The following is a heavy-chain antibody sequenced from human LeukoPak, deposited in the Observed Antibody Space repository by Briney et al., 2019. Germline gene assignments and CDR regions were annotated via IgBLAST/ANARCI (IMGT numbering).Heavy chain of an antibody. CDR3: ARDWGVSARPGYMDV. CDR1: GYSISSGFY. CDR2: IYHSGST. D-gene: IGHD6-6*01. J-gene: IGHJ6*03. V-gene: IGHV4-38-2*02. Sequence: SETLSLTCTVSGYSISSGFYWGWIRQPPGKGLEWIGSIYHSGSTYYNPSLKSRVTISVDTSKNQFSLKLTSVTAADTAVYYCARDWGVSARPGYMDVWGKGTTVTVSS.